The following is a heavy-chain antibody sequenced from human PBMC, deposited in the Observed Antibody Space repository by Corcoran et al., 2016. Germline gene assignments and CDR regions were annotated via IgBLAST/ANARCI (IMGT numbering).Heavy chain of an antibody. CDR1: GFTFSSYS. V-gene: IGHV3-21*01. J-gene: IGHJ6*02. CDR3: ARPQQQDILTGYAVLYYYYGMDV. Sequence: EVQLVESGGGLVKPGGSLRLSCAASGFTFSSYSMNWVRQAPGKGLEWVSSISSSSSYIYYADSVKGRFTISRDNAKNSLYLQMNSLRAEDTAVYYCARPQQQDILTGYAVLYYYYGMDVWGQGTTVTVSS. CDR2: ISSSSSYI. D-gene: IGHD3-9*01.